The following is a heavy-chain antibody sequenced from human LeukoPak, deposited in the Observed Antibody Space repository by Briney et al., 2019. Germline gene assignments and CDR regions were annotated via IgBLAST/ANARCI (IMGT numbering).Heavy chain of an antibody. CDR2: IKSKTGGGTT. CDR3: TTNEYYYYYIDV. J-gene: IGHJ6*03. Sequence: GGSLRLSCAASGFTFSNAWMSWVRQAPGKGLEWVGRIKSKTGGGTTDYAAPVKGRFTISRDDSKNTLYLQMNSLKTEDTAVYYCTTNEYYYYYIDVWGKGTTVTVSS. CDR1: GFTFSNAW. V-gene: IGHV3-15*01. D-gene: IGHD1-1*01.